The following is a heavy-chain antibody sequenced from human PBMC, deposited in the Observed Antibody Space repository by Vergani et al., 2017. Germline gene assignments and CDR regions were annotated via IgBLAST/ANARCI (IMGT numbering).Heavy chain of an antibody. Sequence: EVQLVESGGDLVQPGGSLRLSCAASGFTFSKYWIQWVRQAPGKGLLWVSGINNDGSSRNYADSVKGRVTISRDTSKNTLHLQINNLRVEDTAVYYCARGNYYGSGTYVDPWGQGTLVTVSS. V-gene: IGHV3-74*01. CDR2: INNDGSSR. J-gene: IGHJ5*02. D-gene: IGHD3-10*01. CDR3: ARGNYYGSGTYVDP. CDR1: GFTFSKYW.